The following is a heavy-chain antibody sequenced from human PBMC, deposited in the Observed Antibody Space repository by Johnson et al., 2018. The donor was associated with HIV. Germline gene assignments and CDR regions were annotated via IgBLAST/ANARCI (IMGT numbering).Heavy chain of an antibody. D-gene: IGHD6-25*01. CDR1: GFTFSSYG. Sequence: SGGGVVQPGGSLRLSCAASGFTFSSYGMHWVRQAPGKGLEWVAFIRYDGSNKYYADSVKGRFTISRDNSKNTLYLQMNSLRAEDTAVYYCAKETPSSGGTFDIWGQGTMVTVSS. CDR3: AKETPSSGGTFDI. CDR2: IRYDGSNK. J-gene: IGHJ3*02. V-gene: IGHV3-30*02.